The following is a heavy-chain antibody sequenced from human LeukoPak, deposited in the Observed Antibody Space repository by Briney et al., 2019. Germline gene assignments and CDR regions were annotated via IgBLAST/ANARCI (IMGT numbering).Heavy chain of an antibody. CDR2: IYYRGST. D-gene: IGHD4-17*01. V-gene: IGHV4-39*01. J-gene: IGHJ4*02. CDR1: GGSISSSSYY. CDR3: ATDQVFYGDSRGY. Sequence: PSETLSLTCTVSGGSISSSSYYWGWIRQPPGKGLEWIGSIYYRGSTYYNPSLKSRVTISVDTSKNQFSLRLTSVTAADTAVYYCATDQVFYGDSRGYWGQGILVTVSS.